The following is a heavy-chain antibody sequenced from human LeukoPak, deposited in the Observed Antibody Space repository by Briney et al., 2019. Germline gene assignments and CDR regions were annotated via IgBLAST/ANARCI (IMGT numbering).Heavy chain of an antibody. V-gene: IGHV4-59*11. CDR1: NDSISPLY. CDR2: IFYSGTT. J-gene: IGHJ4*02. D-gene: IGHD6-13*01. Sequence: SETLSLTCTVSNDSISPLYWGWIRQPPGKGLEFIGYIFYSGTTNFNPSLKSRVTLSVDTSKNQFSLRLNSVTAADTAVYYCARGGSAAKYYFDSWGQGALVTVSS. CDR3: ARGGSAAKYYFDS.